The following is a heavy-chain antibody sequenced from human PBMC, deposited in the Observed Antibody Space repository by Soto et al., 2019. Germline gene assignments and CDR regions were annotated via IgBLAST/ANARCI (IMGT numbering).Heavy chain of an antibody. Sequence: GASVKVSCKASGYTFTGYYMHWVRQAPGQGLEWVGWINPNSGGTNYAQKYQGWVTMTRDTSISTAYMELSRLRSDDTAVYYCARDGTTIFGVVNYYMDVWGKGTTVTVSS. CDR3: ARDGTTIFGVVNYYMDV. D-gene: IGHD3-3*01. V-gene: IGHV1-2*04. CDR2: INPNSGGT. CDR1: GYTFTGYY. J-gene: IGHJ6*03.